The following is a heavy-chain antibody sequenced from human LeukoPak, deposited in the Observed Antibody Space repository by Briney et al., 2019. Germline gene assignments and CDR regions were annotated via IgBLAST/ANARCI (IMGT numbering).Heavy chain of an antibody. D-gene: IGHD3-3*01. CDR2: IIPIFGTA. CDR3: ARGRYYDFWSGTTRGWFDP. Sequence: VASVKVSCKASGGTFSSYAINWVRQAPRQGLEWMGGIIPIFGTANYAQKFQGRVTITTDESTSTAYMELSSLRSEDTAVYYCARGRYYDFWSGTTRGWFDPWGQGTLVTVSS. CDR1: GGTFSSYA. V-gene: IGHV1-69*05. J-gene: IGHJ5*02.